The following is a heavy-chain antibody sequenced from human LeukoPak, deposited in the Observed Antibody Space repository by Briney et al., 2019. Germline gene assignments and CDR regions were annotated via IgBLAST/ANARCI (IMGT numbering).Heavy chain of an antibody. Sequence: SETLSLTCTVSGGSISSYYWSWIRQPPGKGLEWIGYIYCSGSTNYNPSLKSRVTISVDTSKNQFSLRLSSVTAADTAVYYCARAPYYYDSSGYHSYYYGMDVWGQGTTVTVSS. CDR2: IYCSGST. V-gene: IGHV4-59*01. D-gene: IGHD3-22*01. CDR3: ARAPYYYDSSGYHSYYYGMDV. CDR1: GGSISSYY. J-gene: IGHJ6*02.